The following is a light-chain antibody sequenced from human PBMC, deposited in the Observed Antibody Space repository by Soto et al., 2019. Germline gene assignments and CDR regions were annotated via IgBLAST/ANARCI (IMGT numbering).Light chain of an antibody. J-gene: IGLJ1*01. Sequence: QLVLTQPPSASGTPGQRVTISCSGSSSNIGSNTVNWYQQLPGTAPKLLIYSNNQRPSGVPDRFSGSKSGTSASLAISGLQSEDEADYYRAAWDDSLNGLFFGTGTKVTVL. CDR2: SNN. CDR3: AAWDDSLNGLF. CDR1: SSNIGSNT. V-gene: IGLV1-44*01.